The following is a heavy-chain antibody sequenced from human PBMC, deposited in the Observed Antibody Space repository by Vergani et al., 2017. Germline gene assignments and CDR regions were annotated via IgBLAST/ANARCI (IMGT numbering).Heavy chain of an antibody. J-gene: IGHJ6*02. CDR1: GFTVSSNY. D-gene: IGHD3-3*01. CDR2: IYSGGST. Sequence: EVQLVESGGGLIQPGGSLRLSCAASGFTVSSNYMSWVRQAPGKGLEWVSVIYSGGSTYYADSVKGRFTISRDNAKNSLYLQMNSLRAEDTAVYYWARERITIFGIYYYGMDVWGQGTTVTVSS. CDR3: ARERITIFGIYYYGMDV. V-gene: IGHV3-53*01.